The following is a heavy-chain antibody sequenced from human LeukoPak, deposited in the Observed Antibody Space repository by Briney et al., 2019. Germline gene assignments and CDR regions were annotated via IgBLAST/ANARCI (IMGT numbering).Heavy chain of an antibody. CDR3: ARDFRPYSSGWSGFDY. Sequence: GRSLRLSCAASGFTFSSYAMHWVRHAPGKGLEWVAVISYDGSNKYYADSVKGRFTISRDHSKNTLYLQMNSLRAEDTAVYYCARDFRPYSSGWSGFDYWGQGTLVTVPS. J-gene: IGHJ4*02. CDR2: ISYDGSNK. CDR1: GFTFSSYA. V-gene: IGHV3-30-3*01. D-gene: IGHD6-19*01.